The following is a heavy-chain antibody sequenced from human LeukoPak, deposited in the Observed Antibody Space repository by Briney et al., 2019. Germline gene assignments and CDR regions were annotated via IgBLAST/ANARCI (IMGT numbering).Heavy chain of an antibody. D-gene: IGHD2-21*01. V-gene: IGHV3-49*04. Sequence: GGSLRLSCAASGFTFSSYSMTWVRQAPGKGLEWVGFIRSKAYGGTTEYAASVKGRFAISRDDSKGIAYLQMNSLKTEDTAVYYCTRVASTSFDYWGQGTLVTVSS. CDR1: GFTFSSYS. CDR2: IRSKAYGGTT. J-gene: IGHJ4*02. CDR3: TRVASTSFDY.